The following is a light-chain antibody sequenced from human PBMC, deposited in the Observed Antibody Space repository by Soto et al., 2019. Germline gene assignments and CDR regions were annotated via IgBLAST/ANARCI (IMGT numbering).Light chain of an antibody. J-gene: IGKJ4*01. CDR3: QQYCSSPLT. V-gene: IGKV3-20*01. CDR2: GAS. CDR1: QSVSSNY. Sequence: EIGLAQSPGTLSLSQGERATLSCRASQSVSSNYLAWYQQKPGQAPRLLIYGASSRDTGIPDRFSGSGSGTDFTLTISRLEPEDFAVYYGQQYCSSPLTFGGGTKVEIK.